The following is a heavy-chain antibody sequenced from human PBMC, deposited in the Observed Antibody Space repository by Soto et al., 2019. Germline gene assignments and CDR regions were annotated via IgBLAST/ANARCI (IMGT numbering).Heavy chain of an antibody. CDR2: ISGSGSTI. CDR1: GFTFSDYY. V-gene: IGHV3-11*01. J-gene: IGHJ6*02. D-gene: IGHD6-13*01. Sequence: RGSLRLSCAASGFTFSDYYMNWIRQAPGKGLEWVSCISGSGSTIYYADSVKGRFTISRDNAKNSLYLQMNSLRAEDTAVYYCARAPPSWYRVDYYYGMDVCGQGPKVTVYS. CDR3: ARAPPSWYRVDYYYGMDV.